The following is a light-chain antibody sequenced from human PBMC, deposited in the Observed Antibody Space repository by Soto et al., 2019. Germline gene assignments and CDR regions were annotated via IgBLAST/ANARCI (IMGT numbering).Light chain of an antibody. J-gene: IGLJ3*02. CDR3: KSYTGINTWV. CDR2: EVN. V-gene: IGLV2-8*01. Sequence: QSVLTQPPSASGSPGQSVTISCTGTSSDVGGYNYVSWYQQHPGKAPKVMIYEVNKRPSGVPDRFSGSKSGNTASLTVSGLKAEDEADYYCKSYTGINTWVFGGGTKLTVL. CDR1: SSDVGGYNY.